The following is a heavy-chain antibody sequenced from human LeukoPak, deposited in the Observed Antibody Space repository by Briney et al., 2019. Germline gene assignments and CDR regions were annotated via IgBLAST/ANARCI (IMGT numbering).Heavy chain of an antibody. D-gene: IGHD3-10*01. CDR2: ISGSGDRT. CDR3: ARVQYGNLSGSYRTFFDF. V-gene: IGHV3-23*01. J-gene: IGHJ4*02. Sequence: GGSLRLSCAVSGFTFTSYAISWVRQAPGKGLEWDSSISGSGDRTYYADSVKGRFTLSRDKSKNTVYLQMDSLRVAETAVYYCARVQYGNLSGSYRTFFDFWGQGALVTVSP. CDR1: GFTFTSYA.